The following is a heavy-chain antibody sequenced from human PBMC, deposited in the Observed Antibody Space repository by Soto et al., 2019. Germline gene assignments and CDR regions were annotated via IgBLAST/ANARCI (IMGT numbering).Heavy chain of an antibody. CDR1: GDSITGSY. CDR3: ARDMPYAAGSLAGCDY. D-gene: IGHD1-26*01. Sequence: QVQLRESGPGLVKPSETLSLTCTVSGDSITGSYWSWIRQPPGKTLEWIGYIYHSGTTTYNPSLKSRVSISVDTSTTQFSLRLTSVIAADTAVYYCARDMPYAAGSLAGCDYWGQGILVTVSS. V-gene: IGHV4-59*01. CDR2: IYHSGTT. J-gene: IGHJ4*02.